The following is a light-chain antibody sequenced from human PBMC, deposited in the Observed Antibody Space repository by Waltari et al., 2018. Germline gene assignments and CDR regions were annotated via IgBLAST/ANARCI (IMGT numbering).Light chain of an antibody. V-gene: IGLV6-57*03. J-gene: IGLJ3*02. CDR2: EDY. Sequence: NFILTQTHSVSESPGKTVTISCPRRPGSIGSSYVQWYQQRPGSAPTTVIYEDYQRPSGVPERFSGSIDSSSNSAYVTISGLKPEDEADYYCQSYDNDNVVFGGGTRLTVL. CDR3: QSYDNDNVV. CDR1: PGSIGSSY.